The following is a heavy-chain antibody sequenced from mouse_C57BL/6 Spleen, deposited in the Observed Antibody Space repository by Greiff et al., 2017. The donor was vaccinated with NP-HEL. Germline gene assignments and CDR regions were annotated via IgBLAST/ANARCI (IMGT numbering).Heavy chain of an antibody. Sequence: EVQLQQSGPELVKPGASVKISCKASGYSFTGYYMNWVKQSPEKSLEWIGEINPSTGGTTYNQKFKAKATLTVDKSSSTAYMQLKSLTSEDSAVYYCARPYGAYWGQGTLVTVSA. CDR2: INPSTGGT. CDR3: ARPYGAY. V-gene: IGHV1-42*01. D-gene: IGHD1-1*01. CDR1: GYSFTGYY. J-gene: IGHJ3*01.